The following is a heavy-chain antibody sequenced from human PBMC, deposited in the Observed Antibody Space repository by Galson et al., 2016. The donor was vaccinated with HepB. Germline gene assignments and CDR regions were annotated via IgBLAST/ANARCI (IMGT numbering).Heavy chain of an antibody. V-gene: IGHV3-33*01. J-gene: IGHJ4*02. CDR3: ARDGYYGFWSGYIDY. CDR2: IWYDGSYK. D-gene: IGHD3-3*01. CDR1: GFTFSSYG. Sequence: SLRLSCAASGFTFSSYGMHWVRQAPGKGLEWVAVIWYDGSYKYYADSVKGRFTISRDNSKNTLYLQMNSLRDEDTAVYYCARDGYYGFWSGYIDYWGQGTLVTVSS.